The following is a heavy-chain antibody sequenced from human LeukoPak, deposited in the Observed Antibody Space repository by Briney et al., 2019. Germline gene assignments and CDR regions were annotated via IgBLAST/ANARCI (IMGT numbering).Heavy chain of an antibody. V-gene: IGHV4-4*09. D-gene: IGHD6-19*01. Sequence: SETLSLTCTVSGGSISSYYWSWVRQPPGKGLEWIGYIYTSGSTNYNPSLKSRVTISVDTSKNQFSLKLSSVTAADTAVYYCARFGYSSGWLFDPWGQGTLVTVSS. CDR1: GGSISSYY. CDR2: IYTSGST. CDR3: ARFGYSSGWLFDP. J-gene: IGHJ5*02.